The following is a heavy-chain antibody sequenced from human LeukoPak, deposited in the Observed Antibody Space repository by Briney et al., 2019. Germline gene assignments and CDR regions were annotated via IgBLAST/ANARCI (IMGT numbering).Heavy chain of an antibody. D-gene: IGHD6-13*01. J-gene: IGHJ4*02. V-gene: IGHV4-34*01. Sequence: SETLSLTCAVYGGSFSGYYWSWIRQPPGKGLEWIGEINHSGSTNYNPSLKSRVTISVDTSKNQFSLKLSSVTAADTAFYYCARLVGSSWYHEVLLGRDYWGQGTLVTVSS. CDR3: ARLVGSSWYHEVLLGRDY. CDR1: GGSFSGYY. CDR2: INHSGST.